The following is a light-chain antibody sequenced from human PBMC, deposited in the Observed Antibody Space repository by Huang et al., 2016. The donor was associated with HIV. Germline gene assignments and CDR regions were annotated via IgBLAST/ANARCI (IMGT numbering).Light chain of an antibody. J-gene: IGKJ1*01. V-gene: IGKV4-1*01. CDR3: QQYYSTPWT. CDR2: WAS. Sequence: DIVMTQSPDSLAVSLGERATINCKSSQSVLYSSNNKNYLAWYQQKPGQTPKLLIYWASNRESGVPDRFSGSGSGTDFTLTISSLQAEDVAVYFCQQYYSTPWTFGQGTKVEI. CDR1: QSVLYSSNNKNY.